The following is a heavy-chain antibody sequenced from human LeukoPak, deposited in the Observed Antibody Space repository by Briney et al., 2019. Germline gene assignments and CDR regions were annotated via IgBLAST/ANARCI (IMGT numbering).Heavy chain of an antibody. J-gene: IGHJ4*02. V-gene: IGHV3-15*01. Sequence: GGSLRLSCAASGFTFSSYAMSWVRQAPGKGLEWVGRIKSKTDGGTTDYAAPVKGRFTISRDDSKNTLYLQMNSLKTEDTAVYYCTTVGTNYDILTGYYVYFDYWGQGALVTVSS. CDR2: IKSKTDGGTT. CDR3: TTVGTNYDILTGYYVYFDY. D-gene: IGHD3-9*01. CDR1: GFTFSSYA.